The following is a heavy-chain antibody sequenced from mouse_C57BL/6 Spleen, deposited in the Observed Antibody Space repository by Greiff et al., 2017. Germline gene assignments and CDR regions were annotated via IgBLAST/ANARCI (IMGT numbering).Heavy chain of an antibody. D-gene: IGHD2-4*01. V-gene: IGHV10-3*01. J-gene: IGHJ3*01. CDR3: GREGVYYDYDGFAY. CDR1: GFTFNTYA. CDR2: IRSKSSNYAT. Sequence: EVKLMESGGGLVQPKGSLKLSCAASGFTFNTYAMHWVRQAPGKGLEWGARIRSKSSNYATYYADSVKDRFTISRDDSQSMLYLQMNNLKTEDTAMYYCGREGVYYDYDGFAYWGQGTLVTVSA.